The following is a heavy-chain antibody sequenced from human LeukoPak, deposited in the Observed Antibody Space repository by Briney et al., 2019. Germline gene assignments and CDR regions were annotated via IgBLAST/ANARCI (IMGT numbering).Heavy chain of an antibody. Sequence: GGSLRLSCAASGFTFSDYYMSWIRQAPGKGLEWVSYISSSGSTIYYADSVKGRFTISRDNAKNSLYLQMNSLRAEDTAVYYCARDREKWELAAFDYWGQGTLVTVSS. CDR3: ARDREKWELAAFDY. D-gene: IGHD1-26*01. V-gene: IGHV3-11*01. CDR1: GFTFSDYY. J-gene: IGHJ4*02. CDR2: ISSSGSTI.